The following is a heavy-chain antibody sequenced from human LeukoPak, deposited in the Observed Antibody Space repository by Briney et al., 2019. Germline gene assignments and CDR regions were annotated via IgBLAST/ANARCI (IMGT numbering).Heavy chain of an antibody. CDR1: GFTFSSYW. V-gene: IGHV3-7*04. J-gene: IGHJ4*02. D-gene: IGHD5-18*01. CDR3: ARGSGVQVWSSLDY. CDR2: IKQDGTEK. Sequence: GGSLRLSCAASGFTFSSYWMSWVRQAPGEGLEWVANIKQDGTEKYYMDSVKGRFSISRDNAKNSLYLQMNALRAEDTAVYYCARGSGVQVWSSLDYWGQGTLVTVSS.